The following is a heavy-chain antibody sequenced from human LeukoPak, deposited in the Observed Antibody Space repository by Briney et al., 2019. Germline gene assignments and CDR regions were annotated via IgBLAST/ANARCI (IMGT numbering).Heavy chain of an antibody. CDR2: VYNSETT. D-gene: IGHD2-2*01. Sequence: PSETLSLTCTVSGASISRYYWSWIRQSPGKGLEWIGYVYNSETTNYNPSLKSRVAMSLYTSRSQFSLRLRSVTASDTALYFCAGGGHCSSSSCFAPLFDWWGRGILVTVSS. V-gene: IGHV4-59*01. J-gene: IGHJ4*02. CDR1: GASISRYY. CDR3: AGGGHCSSSSCFAPLFDW.